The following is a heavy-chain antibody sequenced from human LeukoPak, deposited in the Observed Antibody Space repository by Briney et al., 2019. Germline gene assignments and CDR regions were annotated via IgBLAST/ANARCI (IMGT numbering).Heavy chain of an antibody. J-gene: IGHJ5*02. Sequence: SETLSLTCAVSGGSFSGYYWSWIRQPPGKGLEWIGEINHSGSTNYNPSLKSRVTISVDTSKNQFSLKLSSVTAADTAVYYCARHGFPGGTIFGVVLRTNWFDPWGQGTLVTVSS. CDR3: ARHGFPGGTIFGVVLRTNWFDP. D-gene: IGHD3-3*01. V-gene: IGHV4-34*01. CDR2: INHSGST. CDR1: GGSFSGYY.